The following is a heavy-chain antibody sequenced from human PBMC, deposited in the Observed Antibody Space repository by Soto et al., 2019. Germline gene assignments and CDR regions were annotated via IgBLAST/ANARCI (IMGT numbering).Heavy chain of an antibody. CDR2: IIPIFGTA. D-gene: IGHD6-19*01. J-gene: IGHJ5*02. CDR1: GGTFSSYA. V-gene: IGHV1-69*06. CDR3: ARSEPHEPDIAVAGTNWFDP. Sequence: SVKVSCKASGGTFSSYAISWVRQAPGQGLEWMGGIIPIFGTANYAQKFQGRVTITADKSTSTAYMELSSLRSEDTAVYYCARSEPHEPDIAVAGTNWFDPWGQGTPVTVYS.